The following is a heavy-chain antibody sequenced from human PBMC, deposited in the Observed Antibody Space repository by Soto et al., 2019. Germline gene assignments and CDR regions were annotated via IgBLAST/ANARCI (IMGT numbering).Heavy chain of an antibody. CDR1: GFTFSSYS. Sequence: PGGSLRLSCAASGFTFSSYSMNWVRQAPGKGLEWVSSISSSSSYIYYADSVKGRFTISRDNAKNSLYLQMNSLRAGDTAVYYCARDQIAVAGTDYYGMDVWGQGTTVTVSS. V-gene: IGHV3-21*01. D-gene: IGHD6-19*01. CDR2: ISSSSSYI. CDR3: ARDQIAVAGTDYYGMDV. J-gene: IGHJ6*02.